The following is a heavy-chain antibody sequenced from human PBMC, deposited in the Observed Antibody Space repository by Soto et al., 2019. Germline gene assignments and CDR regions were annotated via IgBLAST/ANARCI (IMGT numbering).Heavy chain of an antibody. D-gene: IGHD6-13*01. Sequence: WWSLRLSCSASVFTFRSFTMNWVRQAPGKGLEWVSTISSNSAYIYYTDALRGRFTISRDNAKNSLHLQMNSLRAEDTAVYYCTRDASRDSSARGWFDPWGPGTLVTVSS. CDR1: VFTFRSFT. CDR3: TRDASRDSSARGWFDP. V-gene: IGHV3-21*01. CDR2: ISSNSAYI. J-gene: IGHJ5*02.